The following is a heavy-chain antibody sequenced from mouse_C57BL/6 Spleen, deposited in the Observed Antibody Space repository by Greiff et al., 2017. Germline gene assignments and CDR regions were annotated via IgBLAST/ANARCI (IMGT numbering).Heavy chain of an antibody. J-gene: IGHJ3*01. CDR1: GYTFTSYW. D-gene: IGHD2-3*01. CDR3: ARKGGYYEAWFAY. CDR2: IDPSDSYT. V-gene: IGHV1-50*01. Sequence: VQLQQPGAELVKPGASVKLSCKASGYTFTSYWMQWVKQRPGQGLESIRKIDPSDSYTNYNQKFKGKATLTVDTSSSTAYMQLSSLTSEDSVVYYCARKGGYYEAWFAYWGQGTLVTVSA.